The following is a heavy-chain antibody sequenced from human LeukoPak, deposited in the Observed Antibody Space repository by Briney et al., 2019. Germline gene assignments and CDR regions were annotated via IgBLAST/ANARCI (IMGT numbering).Heavy chain of an antibody. Sequence: PSETLSLTCSVSGGSVSNYYWSWIRQPPGKGLEWIGYIFSRGSSNYSPSLKSRVTISVDTSKNQFSLKLSSVTAADTAVYYCARASDSSGYYDLDYWGQGTLVTVSS. CDR3: ARASDSSGYYDLDY. J-gene: IGHJ4*02. CDR2: IFSRGSS. V-gene: IGHV4-59*02. D-gene: IGHD3-22*01. CDR1: GGSVSNYY.